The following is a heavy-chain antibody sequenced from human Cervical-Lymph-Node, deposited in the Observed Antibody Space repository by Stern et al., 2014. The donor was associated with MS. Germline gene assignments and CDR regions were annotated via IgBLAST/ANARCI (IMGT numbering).Heavy chain of an antibody. J-gene: IGHJ4*02. CDR1: GGSISSSNW. Sequence: QLQLQESGPGLVKPSGTLSLTCAVSGGSISSSNWWSWVRQPPGKGLEWIGEIYHSGSTNYNPSLKSRVTISVDKSKNQFSLKLSSVTAADTAVYYCARAAEVLRYFDWLSVYYFDYWGQGTLVTVSS. CDR2: IYHSGST. D-gene: IGHD3-9*01. CDR3: ARAAEVLRYFDWLSVYYFDY. V-gene: IGHV4-4*02.